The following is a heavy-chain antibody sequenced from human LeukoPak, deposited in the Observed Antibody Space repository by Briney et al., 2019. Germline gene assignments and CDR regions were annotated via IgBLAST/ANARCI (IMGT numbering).Heavy chain of an antibody. CDR1: GGSISSSSYY. Sequence: PSETLSLTCTVSGGSISSSSYYWGWIRQPPGKGLEWIGSIYHSGSTYYNPSLKSRVTISVDTSKNQFSLKLSSVTAADTAVYYCARGSGIVVVPAAIGWFDPWGQGTLVTVSS. V-gene: IGHV4-39*07. CDR2: IYHSGST. J-gene: IGHJ5*02. D-gene: IGHD2-2*01. CDR3: ARGSGIVVVPAAIGWFDP.